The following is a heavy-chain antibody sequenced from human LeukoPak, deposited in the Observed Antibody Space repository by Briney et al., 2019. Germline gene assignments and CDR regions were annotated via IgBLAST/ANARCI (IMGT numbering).Heavy chain of an antibody. CDR2: INPNSGGT. CDR3: ARDRGVLLWFGDTYYFDY. V-gene: IGHV1-2*06. J-gene: IGHJ4*02. D-gene: IGHD3-10*01. CDR1: GYTFTGYY. Sequence: ASVKVSCKASGYTFTGYYMHWLRQAPGQGLQWMGRINPNSGGTNYAQKFQGRVTMTRDTSISTAYMELSRLRSDDTAVYYCARDRGVLLWFGDTYYFDYWGQGTLVTVSS.